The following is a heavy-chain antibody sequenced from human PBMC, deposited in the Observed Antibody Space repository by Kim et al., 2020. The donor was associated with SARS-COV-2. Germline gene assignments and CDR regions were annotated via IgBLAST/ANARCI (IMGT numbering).Heavy chain of an antibody. D-gene: IGHD3-16*01. Sequence: SETLSLTCSVSGYFISSGYHWGWIRQPPGKGLEWIGSINYSGSTYYNPSLKSRVTMSLDTSKNQFSLKLSSVTAADTAVYYCVRDDKWGNSPLYYFDYWGQGTLVTVSS. V-gene: IGHV4-38-2*02. CDR3: VRDDKWGNSPLYYFDY. J-gene: IGHJ4*02. CDR1: GYFISSGYH. CDR2: INYSGST.